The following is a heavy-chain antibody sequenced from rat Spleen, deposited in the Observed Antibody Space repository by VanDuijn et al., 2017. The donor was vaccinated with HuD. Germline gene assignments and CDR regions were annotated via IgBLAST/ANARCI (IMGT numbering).Heavy chain of an antibody. J-gene: IGHJ4*01. Sequence: EVQLVESGGGLVQPGGSLILSCAASGFTFSNYDMAWVRQAPTKGLEWVASISPSGGSTYYRDSVKGRFTVSRDNAKSTLYLQMDRLRSEDTATYYCARQGYPGTKVMDAWGQGASVTVSS. D-gene: IGHD1-4*01. CDR3: ARQGYPGTKVMDA. CDR1: GFTFSNYD. CDR2: ISPSGGST. V-gene: IGHV5S23*01.